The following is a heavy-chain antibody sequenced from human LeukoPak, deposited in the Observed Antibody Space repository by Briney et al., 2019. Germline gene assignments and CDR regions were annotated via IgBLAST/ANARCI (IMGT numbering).Heavy chain of an antibody. CDR3: AKEGYRYYFNN. CDR1: GXTFSSYA. Sequence: PGGSLRLSCAGSGXTFSSYAMSWVRQAPGKGQEWVSAISGSGGSTYYADSVKGRFTISRDNSKNTLYLEMNSLRAEDTAVYYCAKEGYRYYFNNWGQGTLVTVSS. D-gene: IGHD5-12*01. CDR2: ISGSGGST. V-gene: IGHV3-23*01. J-gene: IGHJ4*02.